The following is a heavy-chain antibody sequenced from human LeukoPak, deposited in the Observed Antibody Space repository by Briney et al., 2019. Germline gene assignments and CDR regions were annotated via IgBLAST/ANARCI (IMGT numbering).Heavy chain of an antibody. CDR1: GFTFSTFA. Sequence: PGGSLRLSCEASGFTFSTFAMIWVRQPPGKGLEWVSSIFPSGGEIHYADSVKGRFTISRDNAKNSLYLQMNSLRAEDTAVYYCARDWSGYDFFDYWGQGTLVTVSS. CDR2: IFPSGGEI. CDR3: ARDWSGYDFFDY. J-gene: IGHJ4*02. V-gene: IGHV3-21*01. D-gene: IGHD5-12*01.